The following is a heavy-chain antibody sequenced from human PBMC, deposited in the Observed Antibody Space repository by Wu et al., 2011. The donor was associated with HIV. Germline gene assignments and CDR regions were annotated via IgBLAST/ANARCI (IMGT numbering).Heavy chain of an antibody. CDR2: IGAYDGDT. CDR1: GYTFTSYG. D-gene: IGHD3-10*01. Sequence: QVQLVQSGAEVRKPGASVKVSCKASGYTFTSYGYSWVRQAPGQGLEWMGWIGAYDGDTNYAQKLQGRVTMTTDTSTSTAYMDLRSLRSEDTAVYYCAREYMVRGTYYFYYMDVWGKGTTVTVSS. J-gene: IGHJ6*03. CDR3: AREYMVRGTYYFYYMDV. V-gene: IGHV1-18*01.